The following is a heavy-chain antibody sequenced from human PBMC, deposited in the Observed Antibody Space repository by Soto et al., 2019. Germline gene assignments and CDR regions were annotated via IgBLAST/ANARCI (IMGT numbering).Heavy chain of an antibody. CDR1: GGSVSSGSYY. J-gene: IGHJ5*02. CDR3: ARDCIAYCGGGSCYSSYNWFDP. V-gene: IGHV4-61*01. D-gene: IGHD2-15*01. Sequence: QVQLQESGPGLVKPSETLSLTCTVSGGSVSSGSYYWSWIRQPPGKGLEWIGYIYYSGSTNYNPALKSRLTISVDTPKKQCSLELSSVTAADTAVYYCARDCIAYCGGGSCYSSYNWFDPWGQGTLVTVSS. CDR2: IYYSGST.